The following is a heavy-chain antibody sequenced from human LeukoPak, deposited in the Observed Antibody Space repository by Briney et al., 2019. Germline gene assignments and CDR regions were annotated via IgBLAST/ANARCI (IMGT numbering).Heavy chain of an antibody. D-gene: IGHD5-12*01. V-gene: IGHV3-30*02. CDR1: GFTFSTYG. J-gene: IGHJ4*02. Sequence: GGSLRLSCAASGFTFSTYGMHWVRQAPGKGLEWVAFTQYDGSNKYYADSVKGRFTISRDNSENTLYLQINSLRTEDTAVYYCAKDQGWLYYFDYWGQGTLVTVSS. CDR3: AKDQGWLYYFDY. CDR2: TQYDGSNK.